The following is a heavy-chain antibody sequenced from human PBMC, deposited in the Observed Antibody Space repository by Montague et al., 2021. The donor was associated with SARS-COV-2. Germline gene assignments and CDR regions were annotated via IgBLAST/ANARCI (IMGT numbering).Heavy chain of an antibody. D-gene: IGHD3-10*01. V-gene: IGHV4-30-2*06. CDR3: ATGTRMYGMDF. J-gene: IGHJ6*02. CDR2: IYQSGSA. CDR1: GGSVSSGDYS. Sequence: TLSLTCVVSGGSVSSGDYSWSRIRQSPGKGLEWIGYIYQSGSAYYNPSLKSRVTISIDTSNNQFSLNLRSVTAAGTGLYYCATGTRMYGMDFWGQGTTVTVSS.